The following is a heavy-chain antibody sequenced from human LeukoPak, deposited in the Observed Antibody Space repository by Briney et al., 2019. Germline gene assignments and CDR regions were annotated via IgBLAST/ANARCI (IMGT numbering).Heavy chain of an antibody. Sequence: ASVKVSCKASGYXFTYYAIHWVRQAPGQGPQWMGWITPGGGTNYPQKFQGRVAITWDTSITTAYMDLSRLTSDDTAVYYCARDRYGDGFAHFDYWGQGALVTVSS. D-gene: IGHD5-24*01. V-gene: IGHV1-2*02. J-gene: IGHJ4*02. CDR2: ITPGGGT. CDR1: GYXFTYYA. CDR3: ARDRYGDGFAHFDY.